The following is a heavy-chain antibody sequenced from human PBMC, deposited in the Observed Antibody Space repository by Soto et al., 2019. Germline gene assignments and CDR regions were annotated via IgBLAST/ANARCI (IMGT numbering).Heavy chain of an antibody. CDR3: AKDFTSLPYYFDY. CDR2: IRRRCGST. CDR1: GFTFSSYA. J-gene: IGHJ4*02. Sequence: GFLSPSCAASGFTFSSYAMSGVRQAAGKGLEWTADIRRRCGSTYYADSGKCRFTIYIDNTKNTSYLQMNSQRAEDTGVYYCAKDFTSLPYYFDYWGQGTLVTVSS. V-gene: IGHV3-23*01. D-gene: IGHD2-2*01.